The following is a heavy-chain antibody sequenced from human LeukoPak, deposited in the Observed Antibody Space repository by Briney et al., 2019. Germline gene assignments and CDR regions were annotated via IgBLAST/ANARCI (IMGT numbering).Heavy chain of an antibody. CDR1: GFTFSSDA. CDR2: IDRSGGST. J-gene: IGHJ4*02. CDR3: AKAHNFDY. V-gene: IGHV3-23*01. Sequence: PGGSLRLSCAASGFTFSSDAMSWVRQAPGKGLEWVSVIDRSGGSTWYAASVKGRFTISRDNSENTLYLQMNSLRAEDTAVYYCAKAHNFDYWGQGTLVTVSS.